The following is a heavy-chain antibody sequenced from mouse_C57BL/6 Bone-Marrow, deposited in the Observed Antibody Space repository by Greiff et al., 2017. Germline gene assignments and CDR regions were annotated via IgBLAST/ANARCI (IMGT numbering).Heavy chain of an antibody. CDR2: ISGGGGNT. V-gene: IGHV5-9*01. D-gene: IGHD1-1*01. CDR1: GFTFSSYT. J-gene: IGHJ2*01. Sequence: EVKLVESGGGLVKPGGSLKLSCAASGFTFSSYTMSWVRQTPEKRLEWVATISGGGGNTYYPDSVKGRFTISRDNAKNTLYLQMSSLRSEDTSLYYCARAYGRVDYWGQGTTLTVSS. CDR3: ARAYGRVDY.